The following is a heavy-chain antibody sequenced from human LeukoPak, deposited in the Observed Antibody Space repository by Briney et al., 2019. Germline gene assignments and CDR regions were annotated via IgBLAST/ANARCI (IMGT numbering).Heavy chain of an antibody. D-gene: IGHD3-3*01. CDR2: IYYSGST. CDR3: ASIPYYDFWSAYYAPSYFDY. Sequence: SETLSLTCTVSGGSISSGDYYWSWIRQPPGKGLVWIGYIYYSGSTYYNPSLKSRVTISVDTSKNQFSLKLSSVTAADTAVYYCASIPYYDFWSAYYAPSYFDYWGQGNLVTVSS. J-gene: IGHJ4*02. V-gene: IGHV4-30-4*08. CDR1: GGSISSGDYY.